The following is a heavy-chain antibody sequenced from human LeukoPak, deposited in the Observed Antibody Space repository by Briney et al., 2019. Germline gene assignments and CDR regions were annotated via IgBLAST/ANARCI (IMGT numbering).Heavy chain of an antibody. Sequence: GGSLRLSCAASGFTFSSYGMHWVRQAPGKGLEWVAFIRYDGSNKYYADSVKGRFTISRDNSKNTLYLQMNSLRAEDTAVYYCANVPYGYGYSPMVSWGQGTLVTVSS. V-gene: IGHV3-30*02. CDR2: IRYDGSNK. J-gene: IGHJ5*02. CDR1: GFTFSSYG. CDR3: ANVPYGYGYSPMVS. D-gene: IGHD5-18*01.